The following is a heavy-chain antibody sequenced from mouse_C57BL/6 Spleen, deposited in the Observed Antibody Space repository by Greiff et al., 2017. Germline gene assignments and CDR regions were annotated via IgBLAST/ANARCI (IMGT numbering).Heavy chain of an antibody. CDR3: ARGEGAMDY. J-gene: IGHJ4*01. Sequence: VQLQQSGPELVKPGASVKISCKASGYAFSSSWMNWVKQRPGQGLEWIGRIYPGDGDTNYNGKFKGKATLTADKSSSTAYMQLSSLTSEDSAVYFCARGEGAMDYWGQGTSVTVSS. CDR1: GYAFSSSW. CDR2: IYPGDGDT. V-gene: IGHV1-82*01.